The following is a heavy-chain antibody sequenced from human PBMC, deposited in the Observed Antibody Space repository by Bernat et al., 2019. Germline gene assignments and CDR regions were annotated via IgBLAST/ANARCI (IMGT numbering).Heavy chain of an antibody. CDR2: ISYDGSNK. D-gene: IGHD2-15*01. CDR3: EGCYPPCY. J-gene: IGHJ4*02. CDR1: GFTFSSYG. V-gene: IGHV3-30*03. Sequence: QVQLVESGGGVVQPGRSLRLSCAASGFTFSSYGMHWVRQAPGKGLEWVAVISYDGSNKYYADSVKGRFTISRDNSKNTLYLQMNSLRAEDTAVYYCEGCYPPCYWGQGTLVTVSS.